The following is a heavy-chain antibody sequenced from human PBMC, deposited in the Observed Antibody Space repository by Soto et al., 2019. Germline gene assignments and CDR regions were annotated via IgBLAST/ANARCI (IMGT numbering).Heavy chain of an antibody. J-gene: IGHJ4*02. CDR3: ATGGSVTIARFYFDY. Sequence: QLQLVESGGGVVQPGRSLRLSCAASGFTLSSYAMHWVRQAPGKGLEWVAAISYDGSDKYSADSVKGRFTVSRDNSANTLYLQMNSLRAEDTAVYYWATGGSVTIARFYFDYWGQGTLVTVSS. CDR2: ISYDGSDK. V-gene: IGHV3-30*07. CDR1: GFTLSSYA. D-gene: IGHD1-26*01.